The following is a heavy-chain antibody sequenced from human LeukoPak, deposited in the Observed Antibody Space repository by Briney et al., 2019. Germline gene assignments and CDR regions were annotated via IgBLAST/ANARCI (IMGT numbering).Heavy chain of an antibody. J-gene: IGHJ4*02. CDR3: ASGGQQLGGGHDY. CDR1: GGSISSSSYY. CDR2: IYYSGST. Sequence: SETLSLTCTVSGGSISSSSYYWGWIRQPPGKGLEWIGNIYYSGSTHYNPSLKSRVTISVDTSKNQVSLKLRSVTAADTAVYYCASGGQQLGGGHDYWGQGTLVTVSS. V-gene: IGHV4-39*07. D-gene: IGHD6-13*01.